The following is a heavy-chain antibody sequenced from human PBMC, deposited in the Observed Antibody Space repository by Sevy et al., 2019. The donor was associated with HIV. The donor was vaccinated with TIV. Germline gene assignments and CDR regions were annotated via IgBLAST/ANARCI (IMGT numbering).Heavy chain of an antibody. Sequence: GGSLRLSCAASGFTFSDYYMSWIRQAPGKGLEWVSYISSSGSTIYYADSVKGRFTISRDNAKNSLYLQMNSLRAEDTAVYYCARIYYGSGSYRGYFDYWGQRTLVTVSS. CDR3: ARIYYGSGSYRGYFDY. CDR2: ISSSGSTI. J-gene: IGHJ4*02. CDR1: GFTFSDYY. V-gene: IGHV3-11*01. D-gene: IGHD3-10*01.